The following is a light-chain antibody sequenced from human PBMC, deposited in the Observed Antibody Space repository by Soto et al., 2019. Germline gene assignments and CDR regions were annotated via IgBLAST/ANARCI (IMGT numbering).Light chain of an antibody. Sequence: DVVMTQSPDSLAVSLGGRATISCKSDKSLLHSPNTRNYLAWVQHRPGQPPKLLIYWASFRDSGVPDRFSGSGSGTDFTITSTSLQAEDVDTYYCHQYLTHSWTFGQGTKVEIK. J-gene: IGKJ1*01. V-gene: IGKV4-1*01. CDR1: KSLLHSPNTRNY. CDR3: HQYLTHSWT. CDR2: WAS.